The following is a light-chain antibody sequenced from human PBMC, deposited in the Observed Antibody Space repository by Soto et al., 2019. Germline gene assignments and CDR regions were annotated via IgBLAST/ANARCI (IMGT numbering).Light chain of an antibody. Sequence: DIQLTQSPSFLSASXXXXXTXTXRASQSISNYLNWYQQKPGKAPNLLIYDASNVEIGVPSRFSGSGSGTHFTFTISSLQTEDIGTYYCQQYDILPITFGRGTRLEIK. J-gene: IGKJ5*01. CDR1: QSISNY. CDR2: DAS. V-gene: IGKV1-33*01. CDR3: QQYDILPIT.